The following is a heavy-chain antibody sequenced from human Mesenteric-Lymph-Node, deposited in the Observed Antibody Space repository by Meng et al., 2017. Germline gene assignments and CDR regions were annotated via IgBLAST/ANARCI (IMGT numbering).Heavy chain of an antibody. CDR2: INSDGRTT. D-gene: IGHD6-19*01. J-gene: IGHJ4*02. CDR1: GFTISRHW. CDR3: TGLSGPFDY. Sequence: EVQLVDSGGGLAQPGGFLRLSCAVSGFTISRHWMHWVRQAPGKGLVWVSRINSDGRTTNYADSVKGRFTISRDNAKNTLYLQMNSLRAEDTAVYFCTGLSGPFDYWGQGTLVTVSS. V-gene: IGHV3-74*01.